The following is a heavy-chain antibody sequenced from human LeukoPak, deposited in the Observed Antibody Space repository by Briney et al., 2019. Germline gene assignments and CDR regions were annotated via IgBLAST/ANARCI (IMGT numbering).Heavy chain of an antibody. CDR1: GFTFSNYA. Sequence: QTGGSLRLSCAASGFTFSNYAMSWVRQAPGKGLEWVSAVSGRDTSTYYADSVKGRFTISRDNSKNTLYLQMNSLRAEDTAIYYCAKWGDYDVLTGYYDSDYWGQGTLVTVSS. V-gene: IGHV3-23*01. CDR3: AKWGDYDVLTGYYDSDY. J-gene: IGHJ4*02. CDR2: VSGRDTST. D-gene: IGHD3-9*01.